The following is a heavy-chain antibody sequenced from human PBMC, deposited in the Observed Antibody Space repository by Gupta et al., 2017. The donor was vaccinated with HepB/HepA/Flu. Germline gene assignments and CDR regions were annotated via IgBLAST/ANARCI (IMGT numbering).Heavy chain of an antibody. J-gene: IGHJ4*02. CDR3: ARGRIGEAGSYFDD. CDR2: IWFDGRTD. Sequence: QDHLLELGGGVVQPGGSLRLSCAASGFTFVGYGMHWIRQAPGKGLEWLAGIWFDGRTDYSTDSMKGRFTISRDNSRKILYLQMNSLRLEDTAVYYCARGRIGEAGSYFDDWGRGTLVTVSS. V-gene: IGHV3-33*01. CDR1: GFTFVGYG. D-gene: IGHD3-3*01.